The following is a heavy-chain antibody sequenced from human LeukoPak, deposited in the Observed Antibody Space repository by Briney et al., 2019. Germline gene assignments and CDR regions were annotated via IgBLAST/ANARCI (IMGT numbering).Heavy chain of an antibody. CDR1: GGTFSSYA. CDR2: IITIFGTA. V-gene: IGHV1-69*05. CDR3: AREGYCSSTSCYTESVWFDP. Sequence: ASVKVSCKASGGTFSSYAISWVRQAPGQGLEWMGGIITIFGTANYAQKFQGRVTITTDESTSTAYMELSSLRSEDTAVYYCAREGYCSSTSCYTESVWFDPWGQGTLVTVSS. J-gene: IGHJ5*02. D-gene: IGHD2-2*02.